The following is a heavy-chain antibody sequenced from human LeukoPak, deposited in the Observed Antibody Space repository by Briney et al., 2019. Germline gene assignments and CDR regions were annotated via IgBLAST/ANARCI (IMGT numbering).Heavy chain of an antibody. CDR2: IYYSGST. CDR3: ARGLPYYYDSSHYFDY. J-gene: IGHJ4*02. V-gene: IGHV4-39*07. CDR1: GGSISSSSYY. Sequence: PSETLSLTCTVSGGSISSSSYYWGWTRQPPGKGLEWIGSIYYSGSTYYNPSLKSRVTIPVDTSKNQFSLKLSSVTAADTAVYYCARGLPYYYDSSHYFDYWGQGTLVTVSS. D-gene: IGHD3-22*01.